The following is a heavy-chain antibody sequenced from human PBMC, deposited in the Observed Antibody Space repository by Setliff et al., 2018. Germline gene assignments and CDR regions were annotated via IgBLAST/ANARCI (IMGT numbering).Heavy chain of an antibody. D-gene: IGHD3-10*01. CDR2: INHRGST. CDR1: GDSFSDYY. V-gene: IGHV4-34*01. CDR3: ARVDFTMIQGVLGL. Sequence: SETLSLTCGVYGDSFSDYYWSWIRQPPGKGLEWIEEINHRGSTNYNPSLQSRVTISVDMSKNQFSMKLTSVTAADTAVYYCARVDFTMIQGVLGLWGQGTLVTVSS. J-gene: IGHJ1*01.